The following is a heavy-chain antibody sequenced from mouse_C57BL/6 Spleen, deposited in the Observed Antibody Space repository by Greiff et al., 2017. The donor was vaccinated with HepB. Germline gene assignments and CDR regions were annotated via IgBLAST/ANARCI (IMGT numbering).Heavy chain of an antibody. Sequence: VQLQQSGAELVRPGASVTLSCKASGYTFTDYEMHWVKQTPVHGLEWIGTIDPETGSTAYNQKFKGKAILTADKSSSTAYMGLRSLTSEDSAVYYCTRFDGSRGWYFDVWGTGTTVAVSS. CDR3: TRFDGSRGWYFDV. CDR1: GYTFTDYE. V-gene: IGHV1-15*01. CDR2: IDPETGST. D-gene: IGHD1-1*01. J-gene: IGHJ1*03.